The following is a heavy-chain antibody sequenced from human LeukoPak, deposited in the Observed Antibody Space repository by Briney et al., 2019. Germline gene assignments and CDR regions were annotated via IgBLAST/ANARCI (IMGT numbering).Heavy chain of an antibody. CDR1: GGTFSSYA. J-gene: IGHJ4*02. CDR2: IIPIFGTA. Sequence: SVKVSCKASGGTFSSYAISWVRQAPGQGLEWMGGIIPIFGTANYAQKFQGRVTITADESTSTAYMELSSLRSEDTAVYYCARGQDIVVVPAAIGEYYFDYWGQGTLVTVSS. CDR3: ARGQDIVVVPAAIGEYYFDY. V-gene: IGHV1-69*13. D-gene: IGHD2-2*01.